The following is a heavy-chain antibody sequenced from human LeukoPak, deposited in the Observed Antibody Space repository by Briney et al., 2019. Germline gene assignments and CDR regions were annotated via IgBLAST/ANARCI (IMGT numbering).Heavy chain of an antibody. CDR3: ASVYCGGDCYPLYYYYGMDV. D-gene: IGHD2-21*02. CDR2: INPNSGGT. Sequence: ASVKVSCKASGYTFIGYYMHWVRQAPGQGLEWMGWINPNSGGTNYAQKFQGRVTMTRDTSISTAYMELSRLRSDDTAVYYCASVYCGGDCYPLYYYYGMDVWGQGTTVTVSS. V-gene: IGHV1-2*02. J-gene: IGHJ6*02. CDR1: GYTFIGYY.